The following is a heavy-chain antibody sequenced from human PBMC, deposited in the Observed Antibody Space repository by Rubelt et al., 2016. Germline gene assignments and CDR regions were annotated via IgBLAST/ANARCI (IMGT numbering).Heavy chain of an antibody. D-gene: IGHD6-25*01. V-gene: IGHV3-74*01. Sequence: MNWVRLAPGKGLEWVSRINPDGSSTSHADSVRGRFTISRDNAKNTVSLQMNSLRAEDTAVYYCTRATAVSFDYWGQGTLVAVSS. CDR2: INPDGSST. J-gene: IGHJ4*02. CDR3: TRATAVSFDY.